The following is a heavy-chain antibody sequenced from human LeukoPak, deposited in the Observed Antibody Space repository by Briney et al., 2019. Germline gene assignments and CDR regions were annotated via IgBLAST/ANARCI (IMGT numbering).Heavy chain of an antibody. CDR3: APSFGQQPFDY. CDR1: GYTLSELS. V-gene: IGHV1-24*01. CDR2: FDPEDGET. Sequence: ASVKVSCKVSGYTLSELSMQWVRQAPGKGLEWMGPFDPEDGETIYAQKFQGRVTMTEDTSTDTAYMELSSLRSEDTAVYYCAPSFGQQPFDYWGQGTLVTVSS. D-gene: IGHD6-13*01. J-gene: IGHJ4*02.